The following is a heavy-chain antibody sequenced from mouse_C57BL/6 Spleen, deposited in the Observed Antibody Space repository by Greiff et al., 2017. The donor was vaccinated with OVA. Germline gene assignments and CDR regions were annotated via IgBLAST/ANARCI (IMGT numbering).Heavy chain of an antibody. J-gene: IGHJ3*01. CDR1: GFTFSDYG. CDR2: ISSGSSTI. CDR3: ASGIYSNYGAY. V-gene: IGHV5-17*01. D-gene: IGHD2-5*01. Sequence: EVQGVESGGGLVKPGGSLKLSCAASGFTFSDYGMHWVRQAPEKGLEWVAYISSGSSTIYYADTVKGRFTISRDNAKNTLFLQMTSLRSEDTAMYYCASGIYSNYGAYWGQGTLVTVSA.